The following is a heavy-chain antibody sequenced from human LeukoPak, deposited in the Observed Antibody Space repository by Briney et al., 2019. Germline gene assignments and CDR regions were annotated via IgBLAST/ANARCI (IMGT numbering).Heavy chain of an antibody. CDR2: INSGGSST. Sequence: PGGSLRLSCAASGFTLSSYWMHWVRQAPGKGLVWVSRINSGGSSTNYADSVKGRFTISRDNAKNTLYLQMNSLRAEDTAVYYCVRRDWYYFDYWGQGTLVTVSS. CDR3: VRRDWYYFDY. CDR1: GFTLSSYW. D-gene: IGHD2-21*01. J-gene: IGHJ4*02. V-gene: IGHV3-74*01.